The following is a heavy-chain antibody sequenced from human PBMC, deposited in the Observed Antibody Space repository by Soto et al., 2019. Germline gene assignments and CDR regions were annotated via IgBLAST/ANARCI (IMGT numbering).Heavy chain of an antibody. CDR3: ARDLGYCSGGSCYSSWFDP. V-gene: IGHV1-46*01. CDR2: INPSGGST. CDR1: GYTFTSYY. Sequence: QVQLVQSGAEVKKPGASVKVSCKASGYTFTSYYMHWVRQAPGQGLEWMGIINPSGGSTSYAQKFQGRVTMTRDTSTSTVYMERSSLRSEDTAVYYCARDLGYCSGGSCYSSWFDPWVQGTLVTVSS. J-gene: IGHJ5*02. D-gene: IGHD2-15*01.